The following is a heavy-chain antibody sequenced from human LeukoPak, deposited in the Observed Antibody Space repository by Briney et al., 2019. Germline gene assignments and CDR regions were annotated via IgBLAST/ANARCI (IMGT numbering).Heavy chain of an antibody. CDR3: ARVSSGWTYFDY. CDR2: IKQDGSEK. V-gene: IGHV3-7*01. Sequence: PGGSLRLCCAASGFTFSSYWMSWVRQAAGKGLEWVANIKQDGSEKYYVDSVKGRFTVSRDNAKNSLYLQMNSLRAEDTALYYCARVSSGWTYFDYWGQGTLVTVSS. D-gene: IGHD6-19*01. J-gene: IGHJ4*02. CDR1: GFTFSSYW.